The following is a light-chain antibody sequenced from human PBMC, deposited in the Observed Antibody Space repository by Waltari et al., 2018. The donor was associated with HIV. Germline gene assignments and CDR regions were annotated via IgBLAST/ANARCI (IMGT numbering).Light chain of an antibody. Sequence: QSALTQPASVSGSPGQSITISCTGPSSDVGSYNLFSWYQQHPGKAPKLMIYEVSKRPSGVSNRFSGSKSGNTASLTISGLQAEDEADYYCCSYVGWSTILYVFGTGTKVTVL. CDR2: EVS. V-gene: IGLV2-23*02. J-gene: IGLJ1*01. CDR3: CSYVGWSTILYV. CDR1: SSDVGSYNL.